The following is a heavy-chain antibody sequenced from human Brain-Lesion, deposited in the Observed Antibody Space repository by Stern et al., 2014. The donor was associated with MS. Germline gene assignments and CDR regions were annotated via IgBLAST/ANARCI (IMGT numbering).Heavy chain of an antibody. CDR1: GGSISSSSYY. J-gene: IGHJ4*02. CDR3: AKLWLGELPESPFDY. V-gene: IGHV4-39*01. CDR2: IYYRGST. Sequence: VQLVESGPGLVKPSETLSLTCTVSGGSISSSSYYWGWIRQPPGKGLEWIGSIYYRGSTYYNPSLKRRVPISMAQAKNTFHPRLSSVTAADTAVYFCAKLWLGELPESPFDYWGQGTLVTVSS. D-gene: IGHD3-10*01.